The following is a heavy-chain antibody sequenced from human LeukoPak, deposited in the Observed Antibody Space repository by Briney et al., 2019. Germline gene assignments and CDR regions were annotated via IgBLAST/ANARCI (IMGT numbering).Heavy chain of an antibody. J-gene: IGHJ4*02. CDR1: GXSISSSSYY. D-gene: IGHD2-21*02. CDR2: IYYSGST. V-gene: IGHV4-39*01. CDR3: ARGDSYVQIDY. Sequence: PSETLSLTCTVSGXSISSSSYYWGWIRQPPGKGLEWIGSIYYSGSTYYNPSLKSRVTISVDTSKNQFSLKLSSVTAADTAVYYCARGDSYVQIDYWGQGTLVTVSS.